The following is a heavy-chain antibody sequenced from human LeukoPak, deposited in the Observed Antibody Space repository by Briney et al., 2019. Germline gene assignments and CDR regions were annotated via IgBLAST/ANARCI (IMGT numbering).Heavy chain of an antibody. J-gene: IGHJ3*02. CDR2: ISGSGGSE. D-gene: IGHD3-16*02. Sequence: GGSLRLSCAASGFTFSGYVMTWVRQPPGKGLQWVADISGSGGSEYYAESVKGRFSISRDNSKNTLYLRLDSLRAEDSAVYYCAKNHERGRYDSFDMWAQGSWVTVSS. V-gene: IGHV3-23*01. CDR1: GFTFSGYV. CDR3: AKNHERGRYDSFDM.